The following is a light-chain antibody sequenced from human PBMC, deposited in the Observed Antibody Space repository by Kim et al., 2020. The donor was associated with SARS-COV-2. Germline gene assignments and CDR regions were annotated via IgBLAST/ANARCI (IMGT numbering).Light chain of an antibody. V-gene: IGKV3-15*01. J-gene: IGKJ1*01. CDR1: QSVSSN. CDR3: QQYNNWPRT. Sequence: EIVMTQSPATLSVSPGERATLSCRASQSVSSNLVWYQQKPGQAPRLLIYGASTRVTGNPARFSGSGSGTEFTLTISSLQSEDFAVYYWQQYNNWPRTFGQGTKVDIK. CDR2: GAS.